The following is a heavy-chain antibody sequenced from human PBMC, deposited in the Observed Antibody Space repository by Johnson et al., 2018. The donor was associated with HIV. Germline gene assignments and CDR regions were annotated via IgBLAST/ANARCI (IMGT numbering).Heavy chain of an antibody. V-gene: IGHV3-11*04. CDR1: GFTFSDYY. CDR3: ATGSPTVTTNAFDS. Sequence: QEQLVESGGGLVKPGGSLRLSCAASGFTFSDYYMTWIRQAPGKGLEWVSYISRSGSTYYADSVKGRFTISRDNSKNPLYLQMNSLRAEGTAVYYCATGSPTVTTNAFDSWGQGTMVTVSS. CDR2: ISRSGST. J-gene: IGHJ3*02. D-gene: IGHD4-17*01.